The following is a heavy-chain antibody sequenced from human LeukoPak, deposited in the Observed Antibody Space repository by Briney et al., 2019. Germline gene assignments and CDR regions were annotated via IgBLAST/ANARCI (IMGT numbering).Heavy chain of an antibody. D-gene: IGHD6-25*01. J-gene: IGHJ5*02. CDR2: MNPHSGNT. Sequence: ASVKVSCKASGYTFTGYYMHWVRQAPGQGLEWMGWMNPHSGNTGYAQKFQGRVTMTRDTSISTAYMELSSLRSDDTAVYYCARVPSGGDKFDPWGQGTLVTVSS. CDR1: GYTFTGYY. CDR3: ARVPSGGDKFDP. V-gene: IGHV1-8*02.